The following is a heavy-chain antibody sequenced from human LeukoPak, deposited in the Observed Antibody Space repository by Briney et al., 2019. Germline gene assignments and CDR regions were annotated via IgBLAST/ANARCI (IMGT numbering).Heavy chain of an antibody. CDR3: AGGKFWSGYRCGMDV. CDR2: IYYSGST. CDR1: GGSISSGDYY. Sequence: SETLSLTCTVSGGSISSGDYYWSWIRQPPGKGLEWIGYIYYSGSTYYNPSLKSRVTISVDMSKNQFSLKLSSVTAADTAVYYCAGGKFWSGYRCGMDVWGKGPTVTVSS. D-gene: IGHD3-3*01. V-gene: IGHV4-30-4*01. J-gene: IGHJ6*04.